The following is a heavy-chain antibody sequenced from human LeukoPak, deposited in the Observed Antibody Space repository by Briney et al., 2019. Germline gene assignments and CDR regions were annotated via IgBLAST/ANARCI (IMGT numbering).Heavy chain of an antibody. CDR1: GYTFTSYG. CDR3: ATNQYGDYTLGDY. J-gene: IGHJ4*02. Sequence: ASVKVSCKASGYTFTSYGISWVRQAPGQGLEWMGWISAYNGNTNYAQKLQGRVTMTTDTSTSTAYMELSSLRSDDTAVYYCATNQYGDYTLGDYWGQGTLVSVSS. V-gene: IGHV1-18*01. D-gene: IGHD4-17*01. CDR2: ISAYNGNT.